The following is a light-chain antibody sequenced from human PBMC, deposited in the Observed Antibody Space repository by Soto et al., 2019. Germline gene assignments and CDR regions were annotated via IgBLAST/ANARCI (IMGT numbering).Light chain of an antibody. CDR3: SAYAASNNFYFV. CDR1: SSDVGGYNS. CDR2: EVT. Sequence: QSALTQPPSASGSPGQSVPISCTGTSSDVGGYNSVSWYQQYPGRAPKLMIYEVTKRPSGVPDRFSGSKSGNTASLTVSGLQAEDEADYYCSAYAASNNFYFVFGGGTKLTVL. J-gene: IGLJ3*02. V-gene: IGLV2-8*01.